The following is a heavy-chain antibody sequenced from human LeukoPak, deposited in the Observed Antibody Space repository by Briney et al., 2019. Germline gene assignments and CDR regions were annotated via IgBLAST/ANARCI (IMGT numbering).Heavy chain of an antibody. V-gene: IGHV3-30*04. CDR3: ARDQDPRYDIWGGYEGGNCFDP. CDR1: GFTFSSYA. CDR2: ISYDGSNK. Sequence: GGSLRLSCAASGFTFSSYAMHWVRQAPGKGLEWVAVISYDGSNKYYADSVKGRFTISRGNSKNTLYLQLNSLITEDTAVYYCARDQDPRYDIWGGYEGGNCFDPWGQGTLVTVSS. D-gene: IGHD3-3*01. J-gene: IGHJ5*02.